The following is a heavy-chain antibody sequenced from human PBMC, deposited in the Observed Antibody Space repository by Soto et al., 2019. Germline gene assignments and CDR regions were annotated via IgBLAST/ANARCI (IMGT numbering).Heavy chain of an antibody. J-gene: IGHJ6*02. Sequence: QVQLQESGPGLVKPSETLSVTCTVSCDSIRDYSWSWIRQPAGKGLEWIGRFYISVTTKYNPSFKTRVTMSADSSRNQIALRVSSVIAADTAVYYCARMYNSGFYRPEGDYYFYGMDVWGQGTTVTVSS. CDR2: FYISVTT. V-gene: IGHV4-4*07. D-gene: IGHD6-19*01. CDR3: ARMYNSGFYRPEGDYYFYGMDV. CDR1: CDSIRDYS.